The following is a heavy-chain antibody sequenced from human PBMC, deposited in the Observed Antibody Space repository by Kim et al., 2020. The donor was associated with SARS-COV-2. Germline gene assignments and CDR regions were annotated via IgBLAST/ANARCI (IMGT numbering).Heavy chain of an antibody. V-gene: IGHV4-39*01. D-gene: IGHD6-19*01. CDR3: ARLGAVAGTGY. CDR2: IYYSGST. J-gene: IGHJ4*02. Sequence: SETLSLTCTVSGGSISSSSYYWGWIRQPPGKGLEWIGSIYYSGSTYYNPSLKSRVTISVDTSKNQFSLKLSSVTAADTAVYYCARLGAVAGTGYWGQGTLVTVSS. CDR1: GGSISSSSYY.